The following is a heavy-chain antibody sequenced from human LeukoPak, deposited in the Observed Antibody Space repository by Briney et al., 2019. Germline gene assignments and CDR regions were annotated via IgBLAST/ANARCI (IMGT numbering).Heavy chain of an antibody. V-gene: IGHV3-23*01. CDR3: ARGDGYNYWEY. CDR2: ISGGGGNT. Sequence: GRSLRLSCAVSGFTFSSYSMSWVRQAPGKGLEWGSEISGGGGNTYYADSVKGRFTISRDNSKNTLYLQRNSLRAEDTAVYYCARGDGYNYWEYWGQGTLVTVSS. J-gene: IGHJ4*02. CDR1: GFTFSSYS. D-gene: IGHD5-24*01.